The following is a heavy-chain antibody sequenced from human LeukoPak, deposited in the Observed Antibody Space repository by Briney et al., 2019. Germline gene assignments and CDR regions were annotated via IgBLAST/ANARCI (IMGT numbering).Heavy chain of an antibody. Sequence: SGGSLRLSCAASRFTFSRYEINWVRQAPGKGLEWVSYISNSGSTIYYADSVKGRFTISRDNAKNSLYLQMNSLRAEDTAVYYCAKAIVGARAFDMWGQGTMVTVSS. CDR1: RFTFSRYE. V-gene: IGHV3-48*03. D-gene: IGHD1-26*01. J-gene: IGHJ3*02. CDR3: AKAIVGARAFDM. CDR2: ISNSGSTI.